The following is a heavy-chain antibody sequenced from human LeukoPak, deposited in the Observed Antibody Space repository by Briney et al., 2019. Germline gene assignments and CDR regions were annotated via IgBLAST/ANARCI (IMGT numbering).Heavy chain of an antibody. CDR3: AKEEYSHTTNYFDN. CDR2: ISGDGGST. J-gene: IGHJ4*02. V-gene: IGHV3-43*02. CDR1: GFTFSSYG. Sequence: GGSLRLSCAASGFTFSSYGMHWVRQAPGKGLEWVSLISGDGGSTFADSVRGRFTISRDNSKNSLSLQMNSLTTEDTALYYCAKEEYSHTTNYFDNWGQGILVTVSS. D-gene: IGHD2-8*01.